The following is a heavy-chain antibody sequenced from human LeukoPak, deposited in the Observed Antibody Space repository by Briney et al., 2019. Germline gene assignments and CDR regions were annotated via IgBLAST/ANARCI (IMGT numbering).Heavy chain of an antibody. V-gene: IGHV3-11*01. CDR1: GFTFSDYH. Sequence: GGSLRLSCAASGFTFSDYHMSWIRQAPGKGLEWVSYISSSGSTIYYADSVKGRFTISRDNAKNSLYLQMNSLRAEDTAVYYCARDPDYAVYFDYWGQGTLVTVSS. D-gene: IGHD4-17*01. CDR2: ISSSGSTI. J-gene: IGHJ4*02. CDR3: ARDPDYAVYFDY.